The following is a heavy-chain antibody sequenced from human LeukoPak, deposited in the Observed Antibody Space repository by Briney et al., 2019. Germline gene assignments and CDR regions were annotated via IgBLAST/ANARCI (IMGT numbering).Heavy chain of an antibody. CDR3: ARDQGHYGSGSHHYYYYYGMDV. Sequence: SQTLSLTCTVSGGSISSGDYYWSWIRQPPGKGLEWIGYIYYSGSTYYNPSLKSRVTISVDTSKNQFSLKLSSVTAADTAVYYCARDQGHYGSGSHHYYYYYGMDVWGKGTTVTVSS. J-gene: IGHJ6*04. CDR1: GGSISSGDYY. CDR2: IYYSGST. V-gene: IGHV4-30-4*01. D-gene: IGHD3-10*01.